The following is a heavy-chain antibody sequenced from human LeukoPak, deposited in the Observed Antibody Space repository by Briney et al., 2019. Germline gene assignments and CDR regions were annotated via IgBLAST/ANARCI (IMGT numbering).Heavy chain of an antibody. CDR1: GFTFSSYG. CDR2: ISYDGSNK. V-gene: IGHV3-30*18. Sequence: GGSLRLSCAASGFTFSSYGVHWVRQAPGKGLEWVAVISYDGSNKYYADSVKGRFTISRDNSKNTLYLQMNSLGAEDTAVYYCAKDRYGDYGSSFDYWGQGTLVTVSS. D-gene: IGHD4-17*01. J-gene: IGHJ4*02. CDR3: AKDRYGDYGSSFDY.